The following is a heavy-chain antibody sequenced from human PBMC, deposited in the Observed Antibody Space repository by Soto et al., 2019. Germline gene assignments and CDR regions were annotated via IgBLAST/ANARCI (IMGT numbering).Heavy chain of an antibody. V-gene: IGHV3-23*01. CDR2: ISGSGGST. Sequence: GGSLRLSCAASGFTFSHYWMYWVRQAPGKGLEWVSAISGSGGSTYYADSVKGRFTISRDNSKNTLYLQMNSLRAEDTAVYYCAKDPHRYTVTKFFGYWGQGTLVTVSS. D-gene: IGHD4-17*01. J-gene: IGHJ4*02. CDR3: AKDPHRYTVTKFFGY. CDR1: GFTFSHYW.